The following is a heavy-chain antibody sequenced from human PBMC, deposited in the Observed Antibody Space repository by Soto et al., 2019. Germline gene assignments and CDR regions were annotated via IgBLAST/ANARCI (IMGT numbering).Heavy chain of an antibody. D-gene: IGHD3-22*01. J-gene: IGHJ4*02. CDR3: AKGYTYDRSGNSDC. CDR2: SNWNSGSI. Sequence: PWVTLRLSCAASGCTFDDYAMHWVRQGPGKGLEWVSGSNWNSGSIGYACSVKCRCTISRYNAKNSLYLQKSSLRTEDTALYYCAKGYTYDRSGNSDCWGQGTRGTVSS. V-gene: IGHV3-9*01. CDR1: GCTFDDYA.